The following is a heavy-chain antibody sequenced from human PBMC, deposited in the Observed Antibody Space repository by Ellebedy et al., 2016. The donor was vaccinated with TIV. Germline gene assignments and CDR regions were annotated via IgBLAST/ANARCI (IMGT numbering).Heavy chain of an antibody. CDR3: ARAGSDWVFDP. D-gene: IGHD1-14*01. CDR1: GGSISSYY. Sequence: MPSETLSLTCTVSGGSISSYYWSWIRQPPGKGLEWIGYIYYSGSTNYNPSLKSRVTISVDTSKNQFSLKLSSVTAADTAVYYCARAGSDWVFDPWGQGTLVTVSS. J-gene: IGHJ5*02. V-gene: IGHV4-59*08. CDR2: IYYSGST.